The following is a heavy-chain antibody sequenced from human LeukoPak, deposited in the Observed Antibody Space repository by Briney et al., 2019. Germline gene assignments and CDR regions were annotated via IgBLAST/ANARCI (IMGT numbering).Heavy chain of an antibody. CDR3: ASIYCSGGSCHDY. CDR2: IIPIFGTA. Sequence: SVKVSCKASGYTFTSYAMNWVRQAPGQGLEWMGGIIPIFGTANYAQKFQGRVTITADKSTSTAYMELSSLRSEDTAVYYCASIYCSGGSCHDYWGQGTLVTVSS. CDR1: GYTFTSYA. D-gene: IGHD2-15*01. V-gene: IGHV1-69*06. J-gene: IGHJ4*02.